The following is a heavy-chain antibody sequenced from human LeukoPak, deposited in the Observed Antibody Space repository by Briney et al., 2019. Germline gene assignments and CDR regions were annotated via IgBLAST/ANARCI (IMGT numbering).Heavy chain of an antibody. CDR2: IYYSGST. J-gene: IGHJ4*02. CDR3: ARAVSLMDAWSLEY. Sequence: PSQTLSLTCTVYGGSISSGDYYWSWIRQPPGKGLEWIGYIYYSGSTYYNPSLKSRVTISVDTSKNQFSLKLSSVTAADTAVYYCARAVSLMDAWSLEYWGQGTLVTVSS. CDR1: GGSISSGDYY. D-gene: IGHD3-16*01. V-gene: IGHV4-30-4*01.